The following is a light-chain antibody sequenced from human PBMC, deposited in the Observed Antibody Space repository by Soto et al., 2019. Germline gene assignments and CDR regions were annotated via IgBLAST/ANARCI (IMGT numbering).Light chain of an antibody. CDR3: QQYASSPPHT. J-gene: IGKJ2*01. V-gene: IGKV3-20*01. CDR1: QSVSSSY. Sequence: EIVLTQSPGTLSLSPGERATLSCRASQSVSSSYLAWYQQKPGQAPRLLIYGASSRATGIPDRFGGSGSGTDFTLTISRLEPEDVAVYYCQQYASSPPHTFGPGTKLEIK. CDR2: GAS.